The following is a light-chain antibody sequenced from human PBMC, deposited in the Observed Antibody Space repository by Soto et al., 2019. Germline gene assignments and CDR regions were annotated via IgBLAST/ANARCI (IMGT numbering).Light chain of an antibody. V-gene: IGLV2-14*01. CDR1: SSDVGAYNY. J-gene: IGLJ1*01. CDR2: EVS. Sequence: QSALTQPASVSGSPGQSVTISCTGTSSDVGAYNYVSWYQQHPGKAPKLMIYEVSNRPSGASNRFSVSKSGNTASLTISGLQAEDEADYYCNSYTGSSTRFVVGTGTKLTVL. CDR3: NSYTGSSTRFV.